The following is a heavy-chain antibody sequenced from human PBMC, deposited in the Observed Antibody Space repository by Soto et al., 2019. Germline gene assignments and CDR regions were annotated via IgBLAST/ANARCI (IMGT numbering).Heavy chain of an antibody. Sequence: GGSLRLSCAASGFTFTTYAMHWVRQAPGKGLEWVTLISYDGSNKFYADSVKGRFTISRDNSENTLYLQMNSLRAEDTAVYFCPHGGYAGYYYGGGYFDSWGQGTLVTVSS. CDR2: ISYDGSNK. V-gene: IGHV3-30*03. D-gene: IGHD4-17*01. CDR1: GFTFTTYA. CDR3: PHGGYAGYYYGGGYFDS. J-gene: IGHJ4*02.